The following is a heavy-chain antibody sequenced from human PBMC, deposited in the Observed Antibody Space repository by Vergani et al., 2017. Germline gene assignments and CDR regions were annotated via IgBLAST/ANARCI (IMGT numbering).Heavy chain of an antibody. V-gene: IGHV7-4-1*02. CDR3: ARVSVGFGELLPFDY. Sequence: QVQLVQSGAEVKKPGASVKVSCKASVYTFTSYAMNWVRQAPGQGLEWMGWINTNTGNPTYAQGFTGRFVFSLDTSVSTAYLQISSLKAEDTAVYYCARVSVGFGELLPFDYWGQGTLVTVSS. J-gene: IGHJ4*02. CDR1: VYTFTSYA. CDR2: INTNTGNP. D-gene: IGHD3-10*01.